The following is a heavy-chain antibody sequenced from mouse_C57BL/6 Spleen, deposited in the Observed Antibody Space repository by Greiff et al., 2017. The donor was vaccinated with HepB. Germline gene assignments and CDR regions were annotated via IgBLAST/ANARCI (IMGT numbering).Heavy chain of an antibody. Sequence: QVQLKQPGAELVRPGSSVKLSCKASGYTFTSYWMDWVKQRPGQGLEWIGNIYPSDSETHYNQKFKDKATLPVDKSSSTAYMQLSSLTSEDSAVYYCARDSRYGYAMDYWGQGTSVTVSS. V-gene: IGHV1-61*01. J-gene: IGHJ4*01. CDR2: IYPSDSET. CDR3: ARDSRYGYAMDY. CDR1: GYTFTSYW. D-gene: IGHD1-1*01.